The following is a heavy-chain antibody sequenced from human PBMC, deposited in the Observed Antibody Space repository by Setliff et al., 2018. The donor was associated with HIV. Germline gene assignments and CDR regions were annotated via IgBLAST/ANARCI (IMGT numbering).Heavy chain of an antibody. V-gene: IGHV5-51*03. Sequence: PGKSLKISCKGSGYSFTNYWIGWVRQMPGKGLEWMGIMYPGDSDTRYNPSFQGQVTISADKSITTAYLQWSSLKASDTAMYYCARVVPDSVVRGFVYYMDVWGKGTTVTVSS. CDR2: MYPGDSDT. J-gene: IGHJ6*03. D-gene: IGHD3-10*01. CDR1: GYSFTNYW. CDR3: ARVVPDSVVRGFVYYMDV.